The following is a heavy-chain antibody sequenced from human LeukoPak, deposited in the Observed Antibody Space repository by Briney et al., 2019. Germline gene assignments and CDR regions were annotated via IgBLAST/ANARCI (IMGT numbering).Heavy chain of an antibody. D-gene: IGHD3-16*01. CDR1: GFTFSDYY. CDR2: ISSSGSTI. V-gene: IGHV3-11*01. J-gene: IGHJ4*02. CDR3: ARDLGGASDPTTYYDWGADY. Sequence: GGSLRLSCAASGFTFSDYYMSWIRQAPGKGLEWVSYISSSGSTIYYADSVKGRFTISRDNAKDSLYLEMNSLRAEDTAVYYCARDLGGASDPTTYYDWGADYWGQGTLVTVSS.